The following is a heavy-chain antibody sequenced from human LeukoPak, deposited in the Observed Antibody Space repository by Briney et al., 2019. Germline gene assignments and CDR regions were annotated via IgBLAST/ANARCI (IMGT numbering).Heavy chain of an antibody. CDR3: ARGGGLDV. CDR2: IKLDGSEK. J-gene: IGHJ6*02. CDR1: GFTFGKYW. D-gene: IGHD3-16*01. Sequence: GGSLRLPCVASGFTFGKYWMSWVRQAPGKGLEWVANIKLDGSEKNYVDSVKGRFTISRDNTKNSLYLQMSNLRAEDTAVYFCARGGGLDVWGQGATVTVSS. V-gene: IGHV3-7*03.